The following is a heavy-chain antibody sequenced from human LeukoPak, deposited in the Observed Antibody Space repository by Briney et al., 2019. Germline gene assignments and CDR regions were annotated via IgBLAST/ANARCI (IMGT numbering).Heavy chain of an antibody. CDR1: GFTFSSYA. D-gene: IGHD3-16*02. CDR3: ARDGWDYVWGSYRPFDY. Sequence: GRSLRLSCAASGFTFSSYAMHWVRQAPGKGLEWVAVISYDGSNKYYADSVKGRFTISRDNSKNTLYLQMNSLRAEDTAVYYCARDGWDYVWGSYRPFDYWGQGTLVTVSS. J-gene: IGHJ4*02. V-gene: IGHV3-30-3*01. CDR2: ISYDGSNK.